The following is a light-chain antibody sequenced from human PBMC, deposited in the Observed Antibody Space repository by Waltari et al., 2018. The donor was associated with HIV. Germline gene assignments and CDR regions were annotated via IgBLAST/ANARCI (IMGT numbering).Light chain of an antibody. Sequence: QSALTQPPSASGSPGQSVTISCTGTSSDVGGCNYVSWYQQHPGKAPKLMIYEVSKRPSGVPVRFAGSKSGNTASLTVSGLQAEDEADYYCNSYAGSNNVVFGGGTKVTVL. CDR2: EVS. CDR1: SSDVGGCNY. V-gene: IGLV2-8*01. J-gene: IGLJ2*01. CDR3: NSYAGSNNVV.